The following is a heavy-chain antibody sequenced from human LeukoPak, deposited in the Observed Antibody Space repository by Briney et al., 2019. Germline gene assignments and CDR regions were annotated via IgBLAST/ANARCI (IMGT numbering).Heavy chain of an antibody. CDR1: GYTFTGYY. Sequence: ASVKVSCKASGYTFTGYYMHWVRQAPGQGLEWMGWINPNSGGTNYAQKFQGWVTMTRDTSISTAYIELSRLRSDDTAVYYCARVAVADPDAFDIWGQGAMVTVSS. CDR2: INPNSGGT. CDR3: ARVAVADPDAFDI. J-gene: IGHJ3*02. D-gene: IGHD6-19*01. V-gene: IGHV1-2*04.